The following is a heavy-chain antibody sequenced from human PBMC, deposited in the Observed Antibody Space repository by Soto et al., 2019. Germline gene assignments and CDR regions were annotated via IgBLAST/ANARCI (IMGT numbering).Heavy chain of an antibody. D-gene: IGHD2-2*01. CDR3: ARHGSGFSSTSCYSSYYYYLAV. V-gene: IGHV5-51*01. CDR1: GYSFTNYW. Sequence: GESLKISCKGSGYSFTNYWTAWVRQMPGKGLEWMGIIYPGDSDTRYSPSFQGRVTISADKSISTAYLQWSSLKASDTAMYFCARHGSGFSSTSCYSSYYYYLAVWGKGTTVTVSS. J-gene: IGHJ6*03. CDR2: IYPGDSDT.